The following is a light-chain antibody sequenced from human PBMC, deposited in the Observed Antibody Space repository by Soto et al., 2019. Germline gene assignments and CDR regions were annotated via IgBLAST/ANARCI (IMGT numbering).Light chain of an antibody. CDR2: GAS. V-gene: IGKV3-15*01. CDR3: QQYNNWPPWT. CDR1: QSVSSN. Sequence: EIVMTQSAATLSLCPGERATLSCRASQSVSSNLAWYQQKPGQAPRLLIYGASTRATGIPARFSGSGSGTEFTLTISSLQSEDFAVYYCQQYNNWPPWTFGQGTKVDI. J-gene: IGKJ1*01.